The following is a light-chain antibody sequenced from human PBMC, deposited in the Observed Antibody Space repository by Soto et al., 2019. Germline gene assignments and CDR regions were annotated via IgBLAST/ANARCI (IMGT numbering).Light chain of an antibody. Sequence: QSALTQPRSVSGSPGQSVTISCTGASSDVGGYNYVSWYQQHPGKAPKLMIYDVTKRPSGLPDRFSGSKSGNTASLTISGLQAEDEADYYCCSYATEYTYVFGIGTKLTVL. CDR3: CSYATEYTYV. CDR2: DVT. CDR1: SSDVGGYNY. J-gene: IGLJ1*01. V-gene: IGLV2-11*01.